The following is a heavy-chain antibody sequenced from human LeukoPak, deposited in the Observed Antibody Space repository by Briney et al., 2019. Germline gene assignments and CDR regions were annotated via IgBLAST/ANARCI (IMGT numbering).Heavy chain of an antibody. CDR1: GYTFTSYG. D-gene: IGHD2-21*02. V-gene: IGHV1-2*02. J-gene: IGHJ5*01. CDR2: INPNIGDA. Sequence: VASVKVSCKASGYTFTSYGISWVRQAPGQGLEWMGWINPNIGDASYAQKFQGRVTMTRDRSINTAYMELSRLTSDDTAVYYCARMDLDGGDSIGFDSWGQGTLVTVSS. CDR3: ARMDLDGGDSIGFDS.